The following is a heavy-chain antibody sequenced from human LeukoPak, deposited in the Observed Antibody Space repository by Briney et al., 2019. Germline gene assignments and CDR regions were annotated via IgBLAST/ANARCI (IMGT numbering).Heavy chain of an antibody. CDR2: ISGSGGST. CDR1: GFTFSSYA. Sequence: PGGSLRLSCAASGFTFSSYAMGLVRQAPGKGLEWVSAISGSGGSTYYADSVKGRFTISRDNSKNTLYLQMNSLRAEDTAVYYCAREGGYWNYYFDYWGQGTLVTVSS. J-gene: IGHJ4*02. CDR3: AREGGYWNYYFDY. V-gene: IGHV3-23*01. D-gene: IGHD1-7*01.